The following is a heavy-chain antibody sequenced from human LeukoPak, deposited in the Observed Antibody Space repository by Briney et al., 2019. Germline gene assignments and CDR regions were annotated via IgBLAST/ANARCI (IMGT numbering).Heavy chain of an antibody. CDR1: IDSFTNYY. Sequence: PSETLSLTCAVYIDSFTNYYWNWIRQTPGKGLEWIGEVNDSGGTNINPSLRSRVILSVDTSKNQFSLKLISVTAADTAVYYCAREGYSYGHFDYWGQGTLVTVSS. D-gene: IGHD5-18*01. J-gene: IGHJ4*02. CDR3: AREGYSYGHFDY. V-gene: IGHV4-34*01. CDR2: VNDSGGT.